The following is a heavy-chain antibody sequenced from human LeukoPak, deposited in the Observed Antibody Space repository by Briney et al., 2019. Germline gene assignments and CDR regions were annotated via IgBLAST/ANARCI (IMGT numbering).Heavy chain of an antibody. Sequence: PWGSLRLSCAASGFTLSSYSMNWVRPAPGKGLEWISYISSSSSTIYYADSVKGRFTISRDNSKNTLYLQMNSLRAEDTAVYYCAKISPIGVYFDYWGQGTLVTVSS. V-gene: IGHV3-48*01. D-gene: IGHD2-15*01. CDR3: AKISPIGVYFDY. J-gene: IGHJ4*02. CDR2: ISSSSSTI. CDR1: GFTLSSYS.